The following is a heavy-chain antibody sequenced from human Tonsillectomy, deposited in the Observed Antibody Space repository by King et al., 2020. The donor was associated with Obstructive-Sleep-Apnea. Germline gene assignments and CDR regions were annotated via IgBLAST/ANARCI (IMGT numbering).Heavy chain of an antibody. Sequence: QLQESGPGLVKSSETLSLTCTVSGGSISSYYWSWIRQPPGKGLEWIGYIYSSGSTNYNPSLKSRVTISVDTSKNQFSLKLTSVTAADTAVYYCARLKAAAGLGYFDYWGQGTLGTVSS. CDR2: IYSSGST. V-gene: IGHV4-59*08. CDR1: GGSISSYY. CDR3: ARLKAAAGLGYFDY. J-gene: IGHJ4*02. D-gene: IGHD6-13*01.